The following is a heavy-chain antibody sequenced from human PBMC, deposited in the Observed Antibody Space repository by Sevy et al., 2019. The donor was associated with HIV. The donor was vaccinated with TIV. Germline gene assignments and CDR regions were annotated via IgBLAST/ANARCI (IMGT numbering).Heavy chain of an antibody. CDR2: VSYSGRT. D-gene: IGHD3-22*01. CDR3: AREIYFYENSGFYYFDS. Sequence: SETLSLTCNVSVASVSSGKYYWTWIRQPPGKDLEWIGHVSYSGRTNYNPSLKSRVTISEDTSKNRFSLSLNSVTAADTATYYCAREIYFYENSGFYYFDSWGLGILVTVSS. CDR1: VASVSSGKYY. J-gene: IGHJ4*02. V-gene: IGHV4-61*01.